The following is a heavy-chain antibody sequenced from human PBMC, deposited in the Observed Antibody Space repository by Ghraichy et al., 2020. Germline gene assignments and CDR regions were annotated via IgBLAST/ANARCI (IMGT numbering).Heavy chain of an antibody. J-gene: IGHJ4*02. CDR3: AKGSEQWLDTTYYFDC. CDR1: GFTFSSYG. Sequence: GGSLRLSCAASGFTFSSYGMHWVRQAPGKGLEWVAFIRYDGSNKFYADSVKGRFTISRDNSKNTLYLQMNSLRAEDTAVYYCAKGSEQWLDTTYYFDCWGQGTLVTVSS. D-gene: IGHD6-19*01. V-gene: IGHV3-30*02. CDR2: IRYDGSNK.